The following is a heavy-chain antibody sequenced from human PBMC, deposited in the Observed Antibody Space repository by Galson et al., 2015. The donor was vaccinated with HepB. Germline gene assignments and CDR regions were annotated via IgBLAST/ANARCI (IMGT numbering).Heavy chain of an antibody. J-gene: IGHJ3*02. Sequence: SVKVSCKVSGYTLTELSMHWVRQAPGKGLEWMGGFDPEDGETIYAQKFQGRVTMTEDTSTDTAYMDLSSLRSEDTAVYYCATLGQQPDAFDIWGQGTMVTVSS. CDR2: FDPEDGET. D-gene: IGHD6-13*01. CDR3: ATLGQQPDAFDI. CDR1: GYTLTELS. V-gene: IGHV1-24*01.